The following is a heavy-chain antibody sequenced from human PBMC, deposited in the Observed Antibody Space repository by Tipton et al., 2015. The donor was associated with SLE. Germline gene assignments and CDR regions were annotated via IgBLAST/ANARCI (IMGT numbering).Heavy chain of an antibody. CDR3: ARDCQVPSGAWDFYYYMDV. D-gene: IGHD1-26*01. J-gene: IGHJ6*03. V-gene: IGHV4-61*02. Sequence: TLSLTCTVSGGSINSADYYWSWIRQSAGKGLEWIGRVKSSGASNFNPSLKSRVTMSVDKSTNQFSLRLNSVTASDTAVYYCARDCQVPSGAWDFYYYMDVWGRGTTVTVSS. CDR2: VKSSGAS. CDR1: GGSINSADYY.